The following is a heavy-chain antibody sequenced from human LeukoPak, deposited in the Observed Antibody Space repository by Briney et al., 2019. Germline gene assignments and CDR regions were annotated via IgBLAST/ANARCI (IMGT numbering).Heavy chain of an antibody. Sequence: GGSLRLSCAASGFTFSSYWMHWVRQVPGKGLVWVSRIKGDGTSTSYADSVKGRFTISRDNSKNTLYLQMNSLRAEDTALYYCAKQSGLGFDYWGQGNLVTVSS. CDR3: AKQSGLGFDY. CDR1: GFTFSSYW. CDR2: IKGDGTST. J-gene: IGHJ4*02. V-gene: IGHV3-74*01. D-gene: IGHD6-19*01.